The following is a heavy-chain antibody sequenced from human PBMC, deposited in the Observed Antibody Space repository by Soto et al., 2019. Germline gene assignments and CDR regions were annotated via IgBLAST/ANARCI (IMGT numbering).Heavy chain of an antibody. Sequence: SETLSLTCAVSGVSISSGNWRTWVRQTPQRGLEYIGEIFHDGTANYYPSFERRVAISVDTSKNQFSLKLTSVTAADTAIYFCARLVYDTRLNYMYFDFWGQGALVTVSS. J-gene: IGHJ4*02. CDR2: IFHDGTA. CDR1: GVSISSGNW. V-gene: IGHV4-4*02. CDR3: ARLVYDTRLNYMYFDF. D-gene: IGHD2-8*01.